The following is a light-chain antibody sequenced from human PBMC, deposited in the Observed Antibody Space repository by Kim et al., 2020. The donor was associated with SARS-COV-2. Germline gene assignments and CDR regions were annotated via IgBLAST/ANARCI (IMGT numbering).Light chain of an antibody. CDR1: QDITRR. J-gene: IGKJ1*01. Sequence: AAGGDRVTITCRASQDITRRLAWYQQKPGKAPKVLISKASTLESGVPSTFSGSGSGTDFTLTISSLQPDDFATYYCQQYDTYPWTFGQGTKVDIK. V-gene: IGKV1-5*03. CDR2: KAS. CDR3: QQYDTYPWT.